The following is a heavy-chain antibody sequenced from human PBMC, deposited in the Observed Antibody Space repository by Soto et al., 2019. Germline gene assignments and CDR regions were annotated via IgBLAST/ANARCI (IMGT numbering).Heavy chain of an antibody. D-gene: IGHD2-2*01. V-gene: IGHV3-23*01. Sequence: PGGSMRLSCAASGFTFKTYAMSWVRQAPGQGLEWVSAIIGGGGATYHADSVKGRFTISRDNSKNMLYMEMSGLRAEDTAVYYCVKGSSTSRPYFFDYWGPG. J-gene: IGHJ4*02. CDR2: IIGGGGAT. CDR3: VKGSSTSRPYFFDY. CDR1: GFTFKTYA.